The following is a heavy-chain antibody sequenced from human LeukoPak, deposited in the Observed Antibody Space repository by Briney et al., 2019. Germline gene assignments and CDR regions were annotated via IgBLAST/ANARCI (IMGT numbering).Heavy chain of an antibody. Sequence: SETLSLTCTVSGGSVSSGSYYWNWIRQPPGKGLEWIGYFYYSGSANYNPSLKSRVTISLDTSKDQFSLKLSSVTAADTAVYYCARSPNSSGWYTYWGQGTLVTVSS. CDR2: FYYSGSA. J-gene: IGHJ4*02. CDR1: GGSVSSGSYY. V-gene: IGHV4-61*01. CDR3: ARSPNSSGWYTY. D-gene: IGHD6-19*01.